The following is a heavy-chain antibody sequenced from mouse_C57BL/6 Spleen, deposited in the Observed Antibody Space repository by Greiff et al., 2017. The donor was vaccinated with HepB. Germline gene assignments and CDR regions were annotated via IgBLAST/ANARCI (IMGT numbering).Heavy chain of an antibody. J-gene: IGHJ4*01. CDR2: IDPSDSYT. CDR3: ARGGLGYYAMDY. CDR1: GYTFTSYW. V-gene: IGHV1-69*01. Sequence: QVQLQQPGAELVMPGASVKLSCKASGYTFTSYWMHWVKQRPGQGLEWIGAIDPSDSYTNYNQKFKGKSTLTVDKSSITAYMQLSSLTSEDSAVYYCARGGLGYYAMDYGGQGTSVTVSS.